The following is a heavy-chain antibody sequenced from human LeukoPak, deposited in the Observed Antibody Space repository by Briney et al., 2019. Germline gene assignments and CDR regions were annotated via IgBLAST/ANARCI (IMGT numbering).Heavy chain of an antibody. CDR2: IYHSGST. CDR3: AKGVEFLGGYYLDY. CDR1: GGSISSGGYS. V-gene: IGHV4-30-2*01. J-gene: IGHJ4*02. D-gene: IGHD3-22*01. Sequence: TTSETLSLTCAVSGGSISSGGYSWSWIRQPPGRGLEWIGYIYHSGSTYYNPSLKSRVTISVDRSKNQFSLKLSSVTAADTAVYYCAKGVEFLGGYYLDYWGQGTLVTVSS.